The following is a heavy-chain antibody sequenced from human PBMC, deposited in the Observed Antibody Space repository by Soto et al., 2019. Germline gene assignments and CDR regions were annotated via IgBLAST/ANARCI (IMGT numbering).Heavy chain of an antibody. Sequence: ASVKVSCKASGGTFSDFAINWLRQAPGQGLEWMGIINPSGGSTSYAQKFQGRVTMTRDTSTSTVYMELSSLRSEDTAVYYCARPAFSSSWFGGYYYYGMDVWGQGTTVTVSS. D-gene: IGHD6-13*01. CDR3: ARPAFSSSWFGGYYYYGMDV. J-gene: IGHJ6*02. CDR2: INPSGGST. V-gene: IGHV1-46*01. CDR1: GGTFSDFA.